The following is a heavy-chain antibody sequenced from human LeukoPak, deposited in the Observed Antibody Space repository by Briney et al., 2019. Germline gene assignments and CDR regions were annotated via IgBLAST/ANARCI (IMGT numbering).Heavy chain of an antibody. V-gene: IGHV3-23*01. CDR3: AKPLGKDAFDI. CDR1: GSTFSVYA. D-gene: IGHD3-10*01. CDR2: IGGSGSTT. J-gene: IGHJ3*02. Sequence: GGSLRLSCSASGSTFSVYAMSWVRQAPGKGLEWVSSIGGSGSTTDYADSVKGRFSISRDNSKSTLCLQMNSLRAEDTAVYYCAKPLGKDAFDIWGQGTMVTVSS.